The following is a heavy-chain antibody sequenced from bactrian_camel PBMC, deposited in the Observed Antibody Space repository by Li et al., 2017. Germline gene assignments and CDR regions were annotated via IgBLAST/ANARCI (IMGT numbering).Heavy chain of an antibody. D-gene: IGHD7*01. CDR1: GYTDDGHC. CDR2: IGSDRAT. V-gene: IGHV3S67*01. Sequence: VQLVESGGGSVRAGTSLTLTCVTSGYTDDGHCMGWFRQVPGKQREKVALIGSDRATHYSQSVKGRFTISKDSAKNTLYLQMKNLKAEDTATYYCALTLFCRERAWQPDAYRYWGTGTQVTV. J-gene: IGHJ7*01.